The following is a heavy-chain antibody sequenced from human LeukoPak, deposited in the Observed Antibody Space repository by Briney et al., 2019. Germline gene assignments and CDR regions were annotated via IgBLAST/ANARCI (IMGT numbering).Heavy chain of an antibody. CDR1: GFTFSSYW. Sequence: GGSLRLSCAASGFTFSSYWMHWVRQAPGKGLEWVAFIRYDGSNKYYADSVKGRFTISRDNSKNTLYLQMNSLRAEDTAVYYCAKDRMGAMIVLDAFDIWGQGTMVTVSS. CDR3: AKDRMGAMIVLDAFDI. CDR2: IRYDGSNK. V-gene: IGHV3-30*02. D-gene: IGHD3-22*01. J-gene: IGHJ3*02.